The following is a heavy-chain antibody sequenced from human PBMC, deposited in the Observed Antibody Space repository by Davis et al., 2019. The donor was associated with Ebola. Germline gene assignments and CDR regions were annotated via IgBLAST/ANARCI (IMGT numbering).Heavy chain of an antibody. V-gene: IGHV3-15*01. CDR3: TSNRDGLVAVAY. J-gene: IGHJ4*02. Sequence: GGSLRLSCAASGFTFSNAWLNWVRQAPGKGLEWVGRIKSTTDGGTTDYAAPVKGRFTVSRDDSKNTLDLQMNSLKTEDTAVYYCTSNRDGLVAVAYWGQGTLVTVSS. CDR1: GFTFSNAW. CDR2: IKSTTDGGTT. D-gene: IGHD5-24*01.